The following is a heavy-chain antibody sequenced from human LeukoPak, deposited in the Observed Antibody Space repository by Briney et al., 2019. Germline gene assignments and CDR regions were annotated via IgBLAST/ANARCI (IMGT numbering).Heavy chain of an antibody. CDR3: AREDDSSGWSSPFDY. V-gene: IGHV3-7*01. CDR1: GFTFSNAW. CDR2: IKQDGSEK. J-gene: IGHJ4*02. D-gene: IGHD6-19*01. Sequence: GGSLRLSCAASGFTFSNAWMSWVRQAPGKGLEWVANIKQDGSEKYYVDSVKGRFTISRDNAKNSLYLQMNSLRAEDTAVYYCAREDDSSGWSSPFDYRGQGTLVTVSS.